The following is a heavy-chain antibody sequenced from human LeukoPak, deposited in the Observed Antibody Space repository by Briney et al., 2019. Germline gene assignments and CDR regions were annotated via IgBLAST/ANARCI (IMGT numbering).Heavy chain of an antibody. CDR3: AREKSSGYYEWYFDY. Sequence: GSSVKVSCTASGGTFSSYATSWVRQAPGQGLEWMGRIIPILGIANYAQKFQGRVTITADESTSTAYMELSSLRSEDTAVYYCAREKSSGYYEWYFDYWGQGTLVTVSS. CDR2: IIPILGIA. D-gene: IGHD3-22*01. J-gene: IGHJ4*02. CDR1: GGTFSSYA. V-gene: IGHV1-69*04.